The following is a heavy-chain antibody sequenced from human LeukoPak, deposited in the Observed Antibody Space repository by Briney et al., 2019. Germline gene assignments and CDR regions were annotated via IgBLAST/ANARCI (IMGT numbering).Heavy chain of an antibody. J-gene: IGHJ4*02. CDR1: GGSISSSSYY. V-gene: IGHV4-39*07. CDR2: IYYSGST. CDR3: ARGGGGSGYYYNFGFDY. D-gene: IGHD3-22*01. Sequence: SETLSLTCTVSGGSISSSSYYWGGIRQPPGKGLEWIGSIYYSGSTYYNPSLKSRVTISVDTSKNQFSLKLSSVTAADTAVYYCARGGGGSGYYYNFGFDYWGQGTLVTVSS.